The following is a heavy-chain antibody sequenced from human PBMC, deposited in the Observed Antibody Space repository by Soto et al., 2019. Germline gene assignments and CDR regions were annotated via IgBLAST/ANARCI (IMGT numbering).Heavy chain of an antibody. CDR2: VRTKTNNYAT. V-gene: IGHV3-73*02. D-gene: IGHD3-22*01. CDR1: GFTFSGSA. CDR3: TRLYFDISGFGGDPFDL. Sequence: EVQLVESGGGLVQPGGSLKLSCAASGFTFSGSAVHWVRQASGKGLEWVGRVRTKTNNYATEYAASVKGRFTISRDDSKNTAYLQMNSLKPEDTDVYYCTRLYFDISGFGGDPFDLWGQGTMVTVSS. J-gene: IGHJ3*01.